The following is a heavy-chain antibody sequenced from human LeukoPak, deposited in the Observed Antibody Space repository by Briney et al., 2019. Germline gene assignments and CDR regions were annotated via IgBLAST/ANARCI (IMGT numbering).Heavy chain of an antibody. CDR1: GGSISSGGYY. CDR3: ARGATVVTHDY. V-gene: IGHV4-31*03. Sequence: PSETLSLTCTVSGGSISSGGYYWSWIRQHPGKGLEWIGYIYYSGSTYYNPSLKSRVTISLDTSKNQFSLKLNSVTAADTAVYYCARGATVVTHDYWGQGLLVTVSS. D-gene: IGHD4-23*01. CDR2: IYYSGST. J-gene: IGHJ4*02.